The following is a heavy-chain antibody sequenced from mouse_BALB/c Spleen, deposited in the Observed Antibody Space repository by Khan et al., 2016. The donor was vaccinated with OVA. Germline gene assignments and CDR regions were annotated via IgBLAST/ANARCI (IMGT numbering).Heavy chain of an antibody. V-gene: IGHV3-8*02. D-gene: IGHD2-14*01. CDR1: GDSITSGY. CDR2: MIYTGYT. J-gene: IGHJ3*01. Sequence: EVQLQESGPSLVKPSQTLSLTCSVTGDSITSGYWSWIRKFPGNKLEYMGYMIYTGYTDYNPSLTSRLAITRHTSENQYYLQLNSVTAEDTAIYYCARSTYRYAFAYGGQGTLVTVSA. CDR3: ARSTYRYAFAY.